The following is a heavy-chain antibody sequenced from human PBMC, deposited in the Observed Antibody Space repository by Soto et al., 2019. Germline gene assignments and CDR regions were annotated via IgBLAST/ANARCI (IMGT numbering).Heavy chain of an antibody. CDR3: AVAHTAMATGY. Sequence: SETLSLTCAVYGGSFSGYYWSWIRQPPGKGLEWIGEINHSGSTNYNPSLKSRVTISVDTSKNQFSLKLSSVTAADTAVYYCAVAHTAMATGYWGQGTLVTVSS. J-gene: IGHJ4*02. CDR2: INHSGST. V-gene: IGHV4-34*01. CDR1: GGSFSGYY. D-gene: IGHD5-18*01.